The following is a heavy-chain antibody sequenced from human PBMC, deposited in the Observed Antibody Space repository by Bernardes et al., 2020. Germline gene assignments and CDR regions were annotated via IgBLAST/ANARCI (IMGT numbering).Heavy chain of an antibody. CDR1: GFTFSSYW. CDR2: MNTDGSST. CDR3: ARDQSEAGPTTFDY. V-gene: IGHV3-74*01. J-gene: IGHJ4*02. D-gene: IGHD6-19*01. Sequence: GGSLRLSCAASGFTFSSYWMHWVRQAPGKGLVWVSRMNTDGSSTTYADSVKGRFTISRDNAKNTLYLQMDSLRAEDTAVYYCARDQSEAGPTTFDYWGQGTLVTVSS.